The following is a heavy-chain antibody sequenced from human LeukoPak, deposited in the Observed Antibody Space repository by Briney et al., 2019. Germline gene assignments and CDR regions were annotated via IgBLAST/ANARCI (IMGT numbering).Heavy chain of an antibody. Sequence: SETLSLTCTVSGGSISSSSYYWGWIRQPPGKGLEWIGSISYSGSTYYNSSLKSRVTLSVDMSKNQFSLTLSSVTAADTAVYYCAREKRSSGYNFDYWGQGTLVTVSS. D-gene: IGHD6-19*01. J-gene: IGHJ4*02. V-gene: IGHV4-39*07. CDR1: GGSISSSSYY. CDR3: AREKRSSGYNFDY. CDR2: ISYSGST.